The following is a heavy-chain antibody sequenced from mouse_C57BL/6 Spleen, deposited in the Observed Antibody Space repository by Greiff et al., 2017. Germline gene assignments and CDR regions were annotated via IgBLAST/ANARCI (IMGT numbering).Heavy chain of an antibody. J-gene: IGHJ3*01. CDR3: TTQRAWFAY. V-gene: IGHV14-4*01. CDR2: IDPANGDT. CDR1: GFNIKDDY. Sequence: VQLQQSGAELVRPGASVKLSCTASGFNIKDDYMHWVKQRPEQGLEWIGWIDPANGDTEYASKFQGKATITADTSSNTAYLQLSSLTSADTAVYYCTTQRAWFAYWGQGTLVTVSA.